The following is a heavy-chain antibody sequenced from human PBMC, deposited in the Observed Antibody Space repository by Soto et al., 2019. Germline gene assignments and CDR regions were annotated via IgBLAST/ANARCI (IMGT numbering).Heavy chain of an antibody. CDR2: ISYDGSNK. Sequence: QVQLVESGGGVVQPGRSLRLSCAASGFTFSSYGMHWVRQAPGKGLEWVAVISYDGSNKYYADSVKGRFTISRDNSKNSLYLQMNSLRAEETAVYYCAKDVGRFLEWLYTHYGMDVWGQGTTVTVSS. D-gene: IGHD3-3*01. J-gene: IGHJ6*02. CDR3: AKDVGRFLEWLYTHYGMDV. CDR1: GFTFSSYG. V-gene: IGHV3-30*18.